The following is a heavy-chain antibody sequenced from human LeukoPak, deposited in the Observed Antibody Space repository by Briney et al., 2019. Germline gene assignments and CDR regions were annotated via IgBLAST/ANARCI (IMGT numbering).Heavy chain of an antibody. V-gene: IGHV4-59*08. CDR1: GVSISSYY. J-gene: IGHJ4*02. CDR3: ARQLSGSSGSDY. Sequence: PSETLSLTCTVSGVSISSYYWTWIRQSPGKGLEWIGYIYSSGSTNYNPSLQSRVTISVDTSKNQFSLKLRSVTAADTAVYYCARQLSGSSGSDYWGQGTLVTVSS. CDR2: IYSSGST. D-gene: IGHD6-19*01.